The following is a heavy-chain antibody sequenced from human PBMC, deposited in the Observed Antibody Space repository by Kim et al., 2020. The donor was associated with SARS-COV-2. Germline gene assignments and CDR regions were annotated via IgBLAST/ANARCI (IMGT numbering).Heavy chain of an antibody. CDR3: AKTISSGWRFDAFDI. D-gene: IGHD6-19*01. Sequence: GGSLRLSCAASGFTFSSYGMHRVRQAPGKGLEWVAVISYDGSNKYYADSVKGRFTISRDNSKNTLYLQMNSLRAEDTAVYYCAKTISSGWRFDAFDIWG. CDR1: GFTFSSYG. CDR2: ISYDGSNK. V-gene: IGHV3-30*18. J-gene: IGHJ3*02.